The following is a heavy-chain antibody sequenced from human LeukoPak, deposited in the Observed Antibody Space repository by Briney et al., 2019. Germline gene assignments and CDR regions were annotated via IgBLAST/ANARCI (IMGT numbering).Heavy chain of an antibody. CDR3: ARDLRQWLTPYYFDY. J-gene: IGHJ4*02. V-gene: IGHV3-74*01. D-gene: IGHD6-19*01. CDR1: GFPFSSYW. Sequence: GGSLGLSCAASGFPFSSYWMHWVRQAPGKGLVWVSRINSDGSSTSYADSVKGRFTISRDNAKNTLYLQMNSLRAEDTAVYYCARDLRQWLTPYYFDYWGQGTLVTVSS. CDR2: INSDGSST.